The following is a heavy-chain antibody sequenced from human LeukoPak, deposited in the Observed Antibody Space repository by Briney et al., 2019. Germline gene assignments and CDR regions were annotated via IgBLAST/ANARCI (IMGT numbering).Heavy chain of an antibody. Sequence: GGSLRLSCAASGFTVSKNYMTWVRQAPGKGLECVSLIFSDGNTYYADSVKCRFTISRDNSKNTLNLQMNSLRAEDTAVYYCARVVVGVTNWFDPWGQGTLVTVSS. CDR1: GFTVSKNY. J-gene: IGHJ5*02. D-gene: IGHD2-15*01. CDR3: ARVVVGVTNWFDP. V-gene: IGHV3-53*01. CDR2: IFSDGNT.